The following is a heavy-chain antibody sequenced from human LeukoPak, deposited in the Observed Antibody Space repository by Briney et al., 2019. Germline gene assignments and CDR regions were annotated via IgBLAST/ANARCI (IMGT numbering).Heavy chain of an antibody. Sequence: SETLSLTRGVYGGSFSGYYWNWIRQSPGKGLEWIGTIYYSGSTYYNPSLKSRVTISVDTSKNQFSLKVRSVTAADTAVYYCARERDFYDSSGSPSYWGQGTLVIVSS. CDR3: ARERDFYDSSGSPSY. CDR2: IYYSGST. J-gene: IGHJ4*02. CDR1: GGSFSGYY. V-gene: IGHV4-34*01. D-gene: IGHD3-22*01.